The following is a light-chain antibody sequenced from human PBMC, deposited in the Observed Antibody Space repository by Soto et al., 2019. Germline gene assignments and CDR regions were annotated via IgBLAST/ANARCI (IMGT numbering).Light chain of an antibody. CDR2: GAS. V-gene: IGKV3-15*01. CDR3: QQRSNWPPIT. Sequence: EIVMTQSPATLSVYPGERATLSSRASQSVSTNLAWYQQKPGQSPRLLIYGASTRATGIPARFSGSGSGTEFTLTISSLQSEDFAVYYCQQRSNWPPITFGQGTRLEIK. CDR1: QSVSTN. J-gene: IGKJ5*01.